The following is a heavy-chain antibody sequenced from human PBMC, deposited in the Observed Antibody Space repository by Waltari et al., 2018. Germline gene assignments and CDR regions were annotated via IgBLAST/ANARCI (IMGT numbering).Heavy chain of an antibody. J-gene: IGHJ2*01. CDR3: ARDRTGDWYFDL. D-gene: IGHD7-27*01. CDR1: GFTFSSYS. CDR2: ISSSSSYI. V-gene: IGHV3-21*01. Sequence: EVQLVESGGGLVKPGGSLRLSCAASGFTFSSYSMHWVRQAPGKGLEWVSSISSSSSYIYYADSVKGRFTISRDNAKNSLYLQMNSLRAEDTAVYYCARDRTGDWYFDLWGRGTLVTVSS.